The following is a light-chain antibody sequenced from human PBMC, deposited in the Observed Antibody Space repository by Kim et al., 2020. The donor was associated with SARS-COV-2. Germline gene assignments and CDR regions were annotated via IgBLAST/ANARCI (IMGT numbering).Light chain of an antibody. Sequence: QSALTQPRSVSGSPGQSVTISCTGTSSDVGGYNYVSWYQQFPGNAPRLMIYDVNKRPSGVTDRFSASKSGNTASLTISGLQADDEADYYCCSYAGGYTQVAFGGGTQLTVL. CDR3: CSYAGGYTQVA. CDR1: SSDVGGYNY. V-gene: IGLV2-11*01. J-gene: IGLJ2*01. CDR2: DVN.